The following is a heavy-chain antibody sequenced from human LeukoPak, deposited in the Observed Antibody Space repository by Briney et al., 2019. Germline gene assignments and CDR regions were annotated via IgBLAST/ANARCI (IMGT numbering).Heavy chain of an antibody. CDR3: ARSGESYPYNWFDP. J-gene: IGHJ5*02. CDR1: GYSFTSYW. CDR2: IYPGDSDT. V-gene: IGHV5-51*01. Sequence: GESLMISCKGSGYSFTSYWIGWVRQMPGKDLEWMGIIYPGDSDTTYRPSFPGQVTISADKSISTAYLEWSSLKASDTAMYYCARSGESYPYNWFDPWGQGTLVTVSS. D-gene: IGHD3-10*01.